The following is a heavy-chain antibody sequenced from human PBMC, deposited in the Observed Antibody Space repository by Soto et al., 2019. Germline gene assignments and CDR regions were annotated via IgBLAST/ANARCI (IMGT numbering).Heavy chain of an antibody. CDR3: ARDPRIPRDSSRGGGLDP. Sequence: QAQLVQSGPEVKQPGASVKISCKASGYTFISYAISWVRQAPGQGLQWMGWVSAEDGSTNYAERIQGKVTMTTDTHTNTAYMELRIQRHDATAADYCARDPRIPRDSSRGGGLDPWGQGTPVTVSS. D-gene: IGHD3-22*01. CDR2: VSAEDGST. V-gene: IGHV1-18*01. J-gene: IGHJ5*02. CDR1: GYTFISYA.